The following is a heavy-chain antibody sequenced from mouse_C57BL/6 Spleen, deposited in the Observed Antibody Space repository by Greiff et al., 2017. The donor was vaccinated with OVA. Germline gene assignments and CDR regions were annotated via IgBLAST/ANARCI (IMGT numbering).Heavy chain of an antibody. D-gene: IGHD1-1*01. Sequence: EVQLQQSGPVLVKPGASVKMSCKASGYTFTDYYMNWVKQSHGKSLEWIGVINPYNGGTSYNQKFKGKATLTVDKSSSTAYMELNSLTSEDSAVYYCAYYYGSSYYFDYWGQGTTLTVSS. CDR2: INPYNGGT. V-gene: IGHV1-19*01. J-gene: IGHJ2*01. CDR3: AYYYGSSYYFDY. CDR1: GYTFTDYY.